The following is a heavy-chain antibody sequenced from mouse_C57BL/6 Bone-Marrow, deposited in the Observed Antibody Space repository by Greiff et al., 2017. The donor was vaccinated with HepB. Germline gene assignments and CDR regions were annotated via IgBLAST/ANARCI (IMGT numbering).Heavy chain of an antibody. CDR1: GYAFTNYL. D-gene: IGHD1-1*01. CDR2: INPGSGGT. V-gene: IGHV1-54*01. CDR3: ARFSSYYAMDY. Sequence: QVQLQQSGAELVRPGTSVKVSCKASGYAFTNYLIEWVKQRPGQGLEWIGVINPGSGGTNYNEKFKGKATLTADKSSSTAYMQLSSLTSEDSAVYCGARFSSYYAMDYWGQGTSVTVSS. J-gene: IGHJ4*01.